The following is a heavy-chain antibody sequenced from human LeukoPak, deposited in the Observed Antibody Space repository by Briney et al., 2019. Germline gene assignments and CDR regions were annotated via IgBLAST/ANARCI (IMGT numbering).Heavy chain of an antibody. CDR2: TSFDVSNK. CDR3: ARGYCTSTSCYNDY. D-gene: IGHD2-2*02. Sequence: GGSLRLSCADSGFTFSSYAMHWVRQAPGKGLEWVATTSFDVSNKYYADSVKGRFTISRDNSKNTLYLQMNSLRTEDTAVYSCARGYCTSTSCYNDYWGQGTLVTVSS. V-gene: IGHV3-30*04. CDR1: GFTFSSYA. J-gene: IGHJ4*02.